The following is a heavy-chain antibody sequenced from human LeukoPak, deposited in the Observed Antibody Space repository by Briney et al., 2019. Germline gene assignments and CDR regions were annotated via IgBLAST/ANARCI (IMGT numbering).Heavy chain of an antibody. CDR3: ARALGHYYYYYGMDV. Sequence: GASVKVSCKASGGTFSSYAISWVRQAPGQGLEWMGWINPNSGGTNYAQKFQGWVTMTRDTSISTAYMELSRLRSDDTAVYYCARALGHYYYYYGMDVWGQGTTVTVSS. CDR1: GGTFSSYA. V-gene: IGHV1-2*04. J-gene: IGHJ6*02. D-gene: IGHD3-16*01. CDR2: INPNSGGT.